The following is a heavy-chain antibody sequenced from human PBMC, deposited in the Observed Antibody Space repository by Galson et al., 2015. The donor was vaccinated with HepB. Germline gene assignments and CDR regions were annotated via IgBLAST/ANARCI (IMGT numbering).Heavy chain of an antibody. CDR1: GFTFSSYT. CDR3: ARGQYVDY. CDR2: IISSSTYI. Sequence: SLRLSCAASGFTFSSYTMNWVRQAPGKGLEWVSSIISSSTYIYYADSLKGRFTISRDNAKNSLYLQMDSLRAEDTAMYYCARGQYVDYWGQGTLVTVSS. J-gene: IGHJ4*02. D-gene: IGHD3-16*01. V-gene: IGHV3-21*01.